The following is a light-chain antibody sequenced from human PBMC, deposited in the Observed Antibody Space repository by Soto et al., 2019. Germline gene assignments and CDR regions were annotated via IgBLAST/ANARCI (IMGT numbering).Light chain of an antibody. CDR1: QSVSSNY. V-gene: IGKV3-20*01. J-gene: IGKJ1*01. CDR3: QQYAASPRP. CDR2: GAS. Sequence: EIVLTQSPGTLSLSPRERATLSCRASQSVSSNYVAWYQHKVGQAPRLLIYGASNRAPGIPDRFSGSGSGTECTLTISRLEPEDFALYYCQQYAASPRPFGQGTQVEV.